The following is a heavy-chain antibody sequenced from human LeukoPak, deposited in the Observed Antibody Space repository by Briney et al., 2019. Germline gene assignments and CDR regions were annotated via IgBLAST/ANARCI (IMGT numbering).Heavy chain of an antibody. Sequence: GGSLRLSCAASGFTFSDYYMSWIRQAPGKGLELLSYISSSSSYTNYPDSVKGRFTISRDNAKNSLYLQMNSLRAEDTAVYYCARERSGSYVGSGDYWGQGTLVTVSS. CDR2: ISSSSSYT. CDR3: ARERSGSYVGSGDY. J-gene: IGHJ4*02. D-gene: IGHD1-26*01. V-gene: IGHV3-11*06. CDR1: GFTFSDYY.